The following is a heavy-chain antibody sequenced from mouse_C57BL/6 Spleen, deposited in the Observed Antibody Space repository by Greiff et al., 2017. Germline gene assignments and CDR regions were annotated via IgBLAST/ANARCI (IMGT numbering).Heavy chain of an antibody. CDR1: GFTFTDYY. CDR3: ARSDDYDGFAY. Sequence: EVKLMESGGGLVQPGGSLSLSCAASGFTFTDYYMSWVRQPPGKALEWLGFIRNKANGYTTEYSASVKGRFTISRDNSQSILYLQMNALRAEDSATYYCARSDDYDGFAYWGQGTLVTVSA. V-gene: IGHV7-3*01. D-gene: IGHD2-4*01. CDR2: IRNKANGYTT. J-gene: IGHJ3*01.